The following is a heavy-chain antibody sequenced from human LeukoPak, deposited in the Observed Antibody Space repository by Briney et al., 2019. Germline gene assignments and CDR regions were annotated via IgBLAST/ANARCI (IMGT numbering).Heavy chain of an antibody. Sequence: SETLSLTCTVSGGAISSSNYYWGWIRQPPGKGLEWIGSIYYSGSTYYNPCLKSRVTISVDTSKNQFSLKLSSVTAADTAVYYCARQAGLGYCSGGSCYYFDYWGQGTLVTVSS. J-gene: IGHJ4*02. V-gene: IGHV4-39*01. D-gene: IGHD2-15*01. CDR1: GGAISSSNYY. CDR3: ARQAGLGYCSGGSCYYFDY. CDR2: IYYSGST.